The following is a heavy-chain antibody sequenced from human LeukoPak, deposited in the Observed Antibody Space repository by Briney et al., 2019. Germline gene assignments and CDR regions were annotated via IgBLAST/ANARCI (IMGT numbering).Heavy chain of an antibody. V-gene: IGHV5-51*01. D-gene: IGHD5-12*01. Sequence: GESLKISCKTSRYSFSSFWIGWVRQMPGKGLEWMGIIYPGDSDTRYSPSFQGQVTISADKSISTAYLQWSSLKASDTAMYYCARLSAEVATAHYYYYYGMDVWGQGTTVTVSS. CDR2: IYPGDSDT. J-gene: IGHJ6*02. CDR1: RYSFSSFW. CDR3: ARLSAEVATAHYYYYYGMDV.